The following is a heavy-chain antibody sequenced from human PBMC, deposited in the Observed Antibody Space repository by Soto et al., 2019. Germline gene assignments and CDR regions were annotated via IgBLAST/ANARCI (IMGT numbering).Heavy chain of an antibody. J-gene: IGHJ4*02. CDR1: GYTLTELS. V-gene: IGHV1-24*01. CDR3: ATDRPPRAYYGDMYYFDY. CDR2: FDPEDGET. D-gene: IGHD4-17*01. Sequence: ASVKVSCKVSGYTLTELSMHWVRQAPGKGLEWMGGFDPEDGETIYAQKFQGRVTMTEDTSTDTAYMELSSLRSEDTAVYYCATDRPPRAYYGDMYYFDYWGQGTLVTVSS.